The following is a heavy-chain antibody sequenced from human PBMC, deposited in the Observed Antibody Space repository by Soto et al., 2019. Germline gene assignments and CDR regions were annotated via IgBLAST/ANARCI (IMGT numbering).Heavy chain of an antibody. CDR2: ISYDGSNK. J-gene: IGHJ6*02. CDR3: AKGKLQYDKDMVKGFDYYGMDV. V-gene: IGHV3-30*18. Sequence: PGGSLRLSCAASGFTFSSYGMHWVRQAPGKGLEWVAVISYDGSNKYYADSVKGRFTISRDNSKNTLYLQMNSLRAEDTAVYYCAKGKLQYDKDMVKGFDYYGMDVWGQGTTVTVSS. CDR1: GFTFSSYG. D-gene: IGHD5-18*01.